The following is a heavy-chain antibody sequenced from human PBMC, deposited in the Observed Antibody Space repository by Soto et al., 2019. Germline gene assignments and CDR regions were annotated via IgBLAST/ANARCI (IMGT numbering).Heavy chain of an antibody. V-gene: IGHV3-30*18. CDR3: AKDWGSYCTNGVCYTLDY. Sequence: QVQLVESGGGVVQPGRSLRLSCAASGFTFSSYRMHWVRQAPGKGLEWVAVISYDGSNKYYADSVKGQFTISRDNSKNTLYMQMNSLRAEDTAVYYCAKDWGSYCTNGVCYTLDYWGQGTLVTVSS. D-gene: IGHD2-8*01. CDR2: ISYDGSNK. CDR1: GFTFSSYR. J-gene: IGHJ4*02.